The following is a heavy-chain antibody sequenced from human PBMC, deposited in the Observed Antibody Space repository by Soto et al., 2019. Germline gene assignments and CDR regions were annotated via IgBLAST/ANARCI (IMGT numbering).Heavy chain of an antibody. CDR3: AKDIGATVTPPLYFDY. D-gene: IGHD4-17*01. CDR1: GFTFDDYA. Sequence: EVQLVESGGGLVQPDRSLRLSCAASGFTFDDYAMHWVRQAPGKGLEWVSGISWNSGSIGYADSVKGRFTISRDNAKNSLYLQMNSLRAEDTALYYCAKDIGATVTPPLYFDYWGQGTLVTVSS. J-gene: IGHJ4*02. CDR2: ISWNSGSI. V-gene: IGHV3-9*01.